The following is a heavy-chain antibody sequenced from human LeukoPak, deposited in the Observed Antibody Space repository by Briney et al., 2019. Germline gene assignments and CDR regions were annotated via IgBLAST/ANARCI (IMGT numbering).Heavy chain of an antibody. CDR1: GGSISSGDYY. CDR2: INHSGST. V-gene: IGHV4-39*07. Sequence: SETLSLTCTVSGGSISSGDYYWSWIRQPPGKGLEWIGEINHSGSTNYNPSLKSRVTISVDTSKNQFSLKLSSVTAADTAVYYCARVGMAHYYDSSGYYPSYFDYWGQGTLVTVSS. CDR3: ARVGMAHYYDSSGYYPSYFDY. J-gene: IGHJ4*02. D-gene: IGHD3-22*01.